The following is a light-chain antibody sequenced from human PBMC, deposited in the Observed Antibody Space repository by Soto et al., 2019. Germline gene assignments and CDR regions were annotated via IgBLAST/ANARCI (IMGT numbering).Light chain of an antibody. CDR2: GAS. Sequence: EIVLTQSPGTLSVSPGERATLSCRASQSVSSSYLVWYQQTPGQAPRLLIYGASSRATGIPDRFSGSGSGTDFTLTISSVEPEDFAVYYCQQYGSSSDTFGQGTKLEIK. CDR1: QSVSSSY. V-gene: IGKV3-20*01. CDR3: QQYGSSSDT. J-gene: IGKJ2*01.